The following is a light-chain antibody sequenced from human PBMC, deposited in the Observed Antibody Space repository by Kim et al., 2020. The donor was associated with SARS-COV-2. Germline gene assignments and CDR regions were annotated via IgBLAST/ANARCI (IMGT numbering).Light chain of an antibody. CDR3: NSRDSSGNHLS. CDR1: SLRSYY. CDR2: GKN. V-gene: IGLV3-19*01. J-gene: IGLJ2*01. Sequence: SSELTQDHAVSVALGQTVRITCQGDSLRSYYASWYQQKPGQAPVLVIYGKNNRPSGIPDRFSGSSSGNTASLTITGAQAEDEADYYCNSRDSSGNHLSFG.